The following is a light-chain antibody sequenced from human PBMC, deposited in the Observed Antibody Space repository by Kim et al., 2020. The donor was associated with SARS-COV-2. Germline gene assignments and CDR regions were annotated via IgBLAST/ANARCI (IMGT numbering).Light chain of an antibody. CDR2: YDS. Sequence: PGKTARVSCGGNSIGSKSVHWYQQKSGQAPILVIYYDSDRPSGIPERFSGSNSGNTATLTISRVEAGDEADHYCQVWDSSSDHRVVFGGGTQLTVL. J-gene: IGLJ2*01. CDR3: QVWDSSSDHRVV. CDR1: SIGSKS. V-gene: IGLV3-21*04.